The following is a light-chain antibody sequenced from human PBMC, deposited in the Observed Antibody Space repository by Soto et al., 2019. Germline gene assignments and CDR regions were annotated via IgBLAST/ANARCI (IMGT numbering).Light chain of an antibody. V-gene: IGKV1-6*01. CDR2: GAS. CDR3: LQDFNYPWT. Sequence: AIEMTQSPSSLSASVGDTVTITCRASQGIGKDLAWFQQRPGKAPKLLIYGASGLQNGVPSRFSGSGSGTDFTLTISGLQPEDFATYFCLQDFNYPWTCGQGTKVEI. J-gene: IGKJ1*01. CDR1: QGIGKD.